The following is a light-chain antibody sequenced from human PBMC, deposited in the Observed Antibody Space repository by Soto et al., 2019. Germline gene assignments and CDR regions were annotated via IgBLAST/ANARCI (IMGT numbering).Light chain of an antibody. CDR2: SAS. Sequence: DVQMTQSPSSLSASVGDRVTITCRASLGVSAYSLWYQQTQGRAPKLLIYSASNLVSGVPSRFSGSGSGTNFTLTISSLQPEDFATYYCQQSYRTPHTFGQGTKLETK. CDR1: LGVSAY. V-gene: IGKV1-39*01. CDR3: QQSYRTPHT. J-gene: IGKJ2*01.